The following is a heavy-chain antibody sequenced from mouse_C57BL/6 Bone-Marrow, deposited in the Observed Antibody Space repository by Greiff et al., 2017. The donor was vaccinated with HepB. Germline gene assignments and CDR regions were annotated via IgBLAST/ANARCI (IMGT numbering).Heavy chain of an antibody. D-gene: IGHD2-1*01. V-gene: IGHV2-6*01. CDR1: GFSLTSYG. CDR3: ASLYGNYFAWFAY. CDR2: IWGVGST. Sequence: VKVVESGPGLVAPSQSLSITCTVSGFSLTSYGVDWVRQSPGKGLEWLGVIWGVGSTNYNSALKSRLSISKDNSKSQVFLKMNSLQTDDTAMYYCASLYGNYFAWFAYWGQGTLVTVSA. J-gene: IGHJ3*01.